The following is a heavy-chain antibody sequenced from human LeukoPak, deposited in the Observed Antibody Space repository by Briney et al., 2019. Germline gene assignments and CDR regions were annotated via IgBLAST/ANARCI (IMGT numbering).Heavy chain of an antibody. V-gene: IGHV3-73*01. J-gene: IGHJ3*02. CDR2: IRSRANSYAT. CDR1: GFTFSGSA. D-gene: IGHD4-17*01. Sequence: GGSLRLSCAASGFTFSGSAMHWVRQASGKGLEWVGRIRSRANSYATAYAASVKGRFTISRDDSKNTAYLQMNSLKTEDTAVYCCTSAPDYGDYGPAFDIWGQGTMVTVSS. CDR3: TSAPDYGDYGPAFDI.